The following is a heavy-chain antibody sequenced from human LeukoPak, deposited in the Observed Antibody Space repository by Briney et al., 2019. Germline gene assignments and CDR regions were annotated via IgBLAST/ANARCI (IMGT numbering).Heavy chain of an antibody. D-gene: IGHD3-22*01. CDR3: ARDNVYYYDSSGYYPSYYYYYMDV. CDR1: GFGFSRYW. CDR2: IYRDGSTT. Sequence: GGSLRLSCAASGFGFSRYWMHWVRQAPGTGLKWVSRIYRDGSTTDYADSVKGRFSISRDNSKNTLYLDMNSLRAEDTAVYYCARDNVYYYDSSGYYPSYYYYYMDVWGKGTTVTVSS. J-gene: IGHJ6*03. V-gene: IGHV3-74*01.